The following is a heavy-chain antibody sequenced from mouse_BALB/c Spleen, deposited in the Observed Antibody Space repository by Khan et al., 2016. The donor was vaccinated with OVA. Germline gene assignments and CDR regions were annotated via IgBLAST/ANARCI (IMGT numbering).Heavy chain of an antibody. Sequence: VQLQQSGPELVKPGASVKMSCKASGYTFTSYVMHWVKQKPGLGLEWIGYIYPFNDDTKYNEKFKGKATLTSDKSSSKAYMELSSLTSEDSAFYYCAPVGNYYVSFAYWGQGTLVTVSA. CDR3: APVGNYYVSFAY. CDR1: GYTFTSYV. CDR2: IYPFNDDT. V-gene: IGHV1S136*01. J-gene: IGHJ3*01. D-gene: IGHD1-1*01.